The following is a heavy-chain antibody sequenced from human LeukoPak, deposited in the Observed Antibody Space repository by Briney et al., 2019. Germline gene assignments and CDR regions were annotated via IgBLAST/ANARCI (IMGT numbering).Heavy chain of an antibody. Sequence: SETLSLTCTVSGGSMTNYYWSWIRHPPGKGLEWIGHIYYSGNTKYNPSLKSRVTISVDTSKNQFSLELSSVTAADTAVYYCARGRAYYDSTGYYYWGQGALVTVSS. J-gene: IGHJ4*02. CDR2: IYYSGNT. V-gene: IGHV4-59*01. CDR1: GGSMTNYY. CDR3: ARGRAYYDSTGYYY. D-gene: IGHD3-22*01.